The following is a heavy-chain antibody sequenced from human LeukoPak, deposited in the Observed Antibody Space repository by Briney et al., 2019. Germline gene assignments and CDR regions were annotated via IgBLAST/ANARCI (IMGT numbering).Heavy chain of an antibody. J-gene: IGHJ4*02. D-gene: IGHD3-22*01. CDR3: ARSNYYDSSGYYPY. V-gene: IGHV1-69*05. CDR1: GGTFSSYA. CDR2: IIPIFGTA. Sequence: SVKVSCKASGGTFSSYAISWVRQAPGQGLEWMGRIIPIFGTANYAQKFQGRVTITTDEPTSTAYMELSSLRSEDTAVYYCARSNYYDSSGYYPYWGQGTLVTVSS.